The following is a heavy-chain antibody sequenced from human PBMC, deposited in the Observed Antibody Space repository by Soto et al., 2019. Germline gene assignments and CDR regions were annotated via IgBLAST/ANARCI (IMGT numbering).Heavy chain of an antibody. CDR2: IYYSGST. CDR1: GYSISNSNW. D-gene: IGHD6-19*01. V-gene: IGHV4-28*01. CDR3: AITDGEQWRLDP. Sequence: QVQLQESGLGLVKPSDTLSLTCAVSGYSISNSNWWGWIRQPPGKGLEWIGYIYYSGSTYYNPSLKSRVTMSVDTSKNQFSLRLSSVTAVDTAVYYCAITDGEQWRLDPWGQGTLVTVSS. J-gene: IGHJ5*02.